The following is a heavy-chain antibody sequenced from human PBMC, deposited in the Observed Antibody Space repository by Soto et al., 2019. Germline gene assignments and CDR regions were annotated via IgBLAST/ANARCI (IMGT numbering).Heavy chain of an antibody. V-gene: IGHV3-23*01. CDR1: GFTFTTRA. CDR3: ATGTQNFDY. J-gene: IGHJ4*02. CDR2: ISGSGGTT. D-gene: IGHD3-10*01. Sequence: EVQLLESGGGLVQPGGSLRLSCAASGFTFTTRAMSWVRQAPGKGLQWVSGISGSGGTTYYADSVKGRLTISRDNSKNMVYLQMNSLRDDDTAVYYCATGTQNFDYWGRGTRVTVSS.